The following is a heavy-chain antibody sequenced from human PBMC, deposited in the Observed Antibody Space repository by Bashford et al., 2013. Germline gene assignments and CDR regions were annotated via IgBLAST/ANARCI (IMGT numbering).Heavy chain of an antibody. V-gene: IGHV1-2*02. J-gene: IGHJ4*02. Sequence: ASVKVSCKASGYTFTDYGKYGLVGCDRPLDRGVEWMGWINPNNGDTIYAQKFRDRVSMTRDKSKNTLFLQLNSLRAEDTAVYYCARGKNQDVGSLDYWGQGTLVTVSS. CDR3: ARGKNQDVGSLDY. CDR1: GYTFTDYG. D-gene: IGHD1-14*01. CDR2: INPNNGDT.